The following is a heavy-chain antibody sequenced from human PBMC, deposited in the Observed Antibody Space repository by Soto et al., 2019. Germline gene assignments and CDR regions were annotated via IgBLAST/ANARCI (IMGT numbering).Heavy chain of an antibody. J-gene: IGHJ4*02. D-gene: IGHD3-10*01. CDR2: IWYDGSNK. CDR1: GFTFSSYG. CDR3: ARITRLKKGFDY. V-gene: IGHV3-33*01. Sequence: GGSLRLSCAASGFTFSSYGMHWVRQAPGKGLEWVAVIWYDGSNKYYADSVKGRFTISRDNSKNTLYLQMNSLRAEDTAVYYCARITRLKKGFDYWGQGTLVTVSS.